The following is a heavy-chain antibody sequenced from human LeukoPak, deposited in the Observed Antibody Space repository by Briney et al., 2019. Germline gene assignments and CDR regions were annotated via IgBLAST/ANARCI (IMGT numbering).Heavy chain of an antibody. V-gene: IGHV4-59*06. CDR1: GGSISSYY. Sequence: SETLSLTCTVSGGSISSYYWSWIRQHPGKGLEWIGYIYYSGSTYYNPSLKSRVTISVDTSKNQFSLKLSSVTAADTAVFYCARGLYGDRIFDYWGQGTLVTVSS. CDR2: IYYSGST. J-gene: IGHJ4*02. CDR3: ARGLYGDRIFDY. D-gene: IGHD4-17*01.